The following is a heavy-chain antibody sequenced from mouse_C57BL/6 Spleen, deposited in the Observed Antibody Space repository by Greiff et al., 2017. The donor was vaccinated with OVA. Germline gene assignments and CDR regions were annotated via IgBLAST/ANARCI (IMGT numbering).Heavy chain of an antibody. J-gene: IGHJ2*01. Sequence: EVKLVESEGGLVQPGSSMKLSCTASGFTFSDYYMAWVRQVPEKGLEWVANINYDGSSTYYLDSLKSRFIISRDNAKNILYLQMSSLKSEDTATYYCARGHSSSGFDYWGQGTTLTVSS. CDR3: ARGHSSSGFDY. CDR2: INYDGSST. D-gene: IGHD1-1*01. V-gene: IGHV5-16*01. CDR1: GFTFSDYY.